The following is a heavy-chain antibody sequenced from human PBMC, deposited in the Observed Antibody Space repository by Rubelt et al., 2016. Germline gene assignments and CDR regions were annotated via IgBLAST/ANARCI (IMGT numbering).Heavy chain of an antibody. V-gene: IGHV4-39*01. Sequence: QLQLQESGPGRVKPSETLALTCTASGASISSRSYFWGGIRQPPGKGLGWIGRNQYSGRTYYNAVLKSRATISVDTSKNQFSLKLSSVTAADTAVYYCARHPTALDIYYFDYWGQGTLVTVSS. D-gene: IGHD5-18*01. CDR1: GASISSRSYF. J-gene: IGHJ4*02. CDR2: NQYSGRT. CDR3: ARHPTALDIYYFDY.